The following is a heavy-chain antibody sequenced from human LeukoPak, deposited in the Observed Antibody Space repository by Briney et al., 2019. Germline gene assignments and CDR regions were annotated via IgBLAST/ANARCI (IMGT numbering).Heavy chain of an antibody. V-gene: IGHV4-4*02. CDR3: ARGIRGTTASFDS. D-gene: IGHD1-1*01. CDR2: IYHSGST. Sequence: SGTLSLTCAVSGGSISSDNWWSWVRQPPGKGLEWIGEIYHSGSTNYNPSLESRVTISVDTSKNQFSLKLSSVAAADTAVYYCARGIRGTTASFDSWGQGTLVTVSS. CDR1: GGSISSDNW. J-gene: IGHJ4*02.